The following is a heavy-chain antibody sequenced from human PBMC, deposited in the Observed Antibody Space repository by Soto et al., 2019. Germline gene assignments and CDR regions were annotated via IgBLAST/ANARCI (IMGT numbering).Heavy chain of an antibody. CDR1: GYSISSGYY. J-gene: IGHJ4*02. CDR2: IYHSGST. CDR3: ASMYYDSSGYPTYAFDY. D-gene: IGHD3-22*01. V-gene: IGHV4-38-2*01. Sequence: SETLSLTCAVSGYSISSGYYLGWIRQPPGKGLEWIGSIYHSGSTYYNPSLKSRVTISVDTSKNQFSLKLSSVTAADTAVYYCASMYYDSSGYPTYAFDYWGQGTLVTVSS.